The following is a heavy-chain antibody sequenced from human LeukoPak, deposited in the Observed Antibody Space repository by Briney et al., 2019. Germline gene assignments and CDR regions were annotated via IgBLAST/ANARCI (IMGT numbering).Heavy chain of an antibody. CDR1: GFTFSSYW. D-gene: IGHD2-8*02. V-gene: IGHV3-7*01. CDR2: IKQDGSGK. Sequence: GGSLRLSSAASGFTFSSYWMSWVRQAPGKGLEWVANIKQDGSGKYYVDSVKGRFTISRDNAKNSLYLQMNSLRAEDTAVYYCASARTSGRHSFELWGQGTMVFVSS. J-gene: IGHJ3*01. CDR3: ASARTSGRHSFEL.